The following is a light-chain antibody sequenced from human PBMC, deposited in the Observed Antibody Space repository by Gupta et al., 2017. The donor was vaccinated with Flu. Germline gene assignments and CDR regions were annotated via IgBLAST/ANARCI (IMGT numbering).Light chain of an antibody. CDR3: QKVKHWPWT. V-gene: IGKV3-15*01. CDR2: GTS. CDR1: QSGSSY. Sequence: EIVLTQSPGTLSVSPGERATLSCRASQSGSSYLTWYQLRPGQAPRLLIYGTSTRATGIPARFSGSGSGTEFTLTISSLQSEDVAVYYCQKVKHWPWTFGQGTKVEI. J-gene: IGKJ1*01.